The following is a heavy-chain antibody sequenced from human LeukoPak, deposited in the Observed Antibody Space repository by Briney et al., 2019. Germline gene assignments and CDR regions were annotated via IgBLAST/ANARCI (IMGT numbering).Heavy chain of an antibody. J-gene: IGHJ3*02. CDR1: GGSFGGYY. CDR3: ASTTGTTFVDDAFDI. Sequence: SETLSLTCAVYGGSFGGYYWSWIRQPPGKGLEWIGEINHSGSTNYNPSLKSRVTISVDTSKNQFSLKLSSVTAADTAVYYCASTTGTTFVDDAFDIWGQGTMVTVSS. CDR2: INHSGST. D-gene: IGHD1-7*01. V-gene: IGHV4-34*01.